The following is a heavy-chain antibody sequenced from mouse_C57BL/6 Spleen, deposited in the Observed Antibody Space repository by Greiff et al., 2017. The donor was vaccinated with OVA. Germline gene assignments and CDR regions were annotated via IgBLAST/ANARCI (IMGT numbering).Heavy chain of an antibody. J-gene: IGHJ1*03. CDR1: GYSFTDYY. CDR2: INPKYGTT. Sequence: VQLQQSGPELVKPGASVKISCKASGYSFTDYYMNWVKQSPGKSLEWIGVINPKYGTTSYNQKFKGKATLTVDQSASTAYMQLNSLTSEDSAGYYCAEDYCGFYWYFDVWGTGTTVTVSS. V-gene: IGHV1-39*01. CDR3: AEDYCGFYWYFDV. D-gene: IGHD1-1*01.